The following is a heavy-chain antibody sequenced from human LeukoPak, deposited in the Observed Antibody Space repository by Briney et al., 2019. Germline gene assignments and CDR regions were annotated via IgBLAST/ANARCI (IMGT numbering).Heavy chain of an antibody. V-gene: IGHV3-7*01. CDR3: AKHRSFYGNSAVDS. CDR2: MKRDGSEI. CDR1: GFTFSTYW. Sequence: GSLRLSCSASGFTFSTYWMSWVRQAPGKGLEWVANMKRDGSEIYYVDSVKGRFTISRDNAKNSLYLQMNSLRAEDTAVYYCAKHRSFYGNSAVDSWGQGTLVTVSS. D-gene: IGHD4-23*01. J-gene: IGHJ4*02.